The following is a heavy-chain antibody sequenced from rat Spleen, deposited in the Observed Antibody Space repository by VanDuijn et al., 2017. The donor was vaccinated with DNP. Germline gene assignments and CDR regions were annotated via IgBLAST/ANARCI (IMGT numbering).Heavy chain of an antibody. CDR1: GYTFTTYY. CDR3: ARGRGTYSGYNYGHWYFDF. J-gene: IGHJ1*01. Sequence: QVQLQQSGAELAKPGSSVKISCKASGYTFTTYYMSWIKETTGQGLEYIGYINTGSGGTNYNEKFKGKATLTVDKSSSTALMQLSSLTPDDSAVYYCARGRGTYSGYNYGHWYFDFWGPGTMITVSS. CDR2: INTGSGGT. D-gene: IGHD1-9*01. V-gene: IGHV1-43*01.